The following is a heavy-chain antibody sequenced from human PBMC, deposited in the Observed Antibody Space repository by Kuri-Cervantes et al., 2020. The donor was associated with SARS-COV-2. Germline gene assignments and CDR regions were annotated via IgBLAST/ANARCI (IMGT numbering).Heavy chain of an antibody. D-gene: IGHD5-18*01. Sequence: SETLSLTCAVSDYSISSGYYWGWIRQPPGKGLEWLGSIYHSGSTYYNPSLKGRVTISVDTSKNQFSLKLISVTAAHTAVYYWARVVGGYSYGSPSCFDYWGQGTLVTVSS. CDR3: ARVVGGYSYGSPSCFDY. CDR2: IYHSGST. J-gene: IGHJ4*02. CDR1: DYSISSGYY. V-gene: IGHV4-38-2*01.